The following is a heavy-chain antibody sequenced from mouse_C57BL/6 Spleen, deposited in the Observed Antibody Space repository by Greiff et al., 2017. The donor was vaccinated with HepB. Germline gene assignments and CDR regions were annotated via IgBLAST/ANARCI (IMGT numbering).Heavy chain of an antibody. CDR3: ARVGLRRGFAY. J-gene: IGHJ3*01. CDR1: GYSITSGYY. CDR2: ISYDGSN. Sequence: DVKLQESGPGLVKPSQSLSLTCSVTGYSITSGYYWNWIRQFPGNKLEWMGYISYDGSNNYNPSLKNRISITRDTSKNQFFLKLNSVTTEDTATYYCARVGLRRGFAYWGQVTLVTVSA. V-gene: IGHV3-6*01. D-gene: IGHD2-4*01.